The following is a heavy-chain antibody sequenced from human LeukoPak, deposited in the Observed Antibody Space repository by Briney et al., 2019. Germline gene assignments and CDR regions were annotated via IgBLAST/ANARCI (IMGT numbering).Heavy chain of an antibody. CDR3: ARDLRAVAGRGYNWFDP. CDR1: GYTFTSHY. V-gene: IGHV1-46*01. J-gene: IGHJ5*02. D-gene: IGHD6-19*01. Sequence: ASVKVSCKASGYTFTSHYMHWVRQAPGQGLEWMGVINPTGDTTRYAQKFQGRVTMTRDMSTSTVYMELSSLRSEDTAVYYCARDLRAVAGRGYNWFDPWGQGTLVTVSS. CDR2: INPTGDTT.